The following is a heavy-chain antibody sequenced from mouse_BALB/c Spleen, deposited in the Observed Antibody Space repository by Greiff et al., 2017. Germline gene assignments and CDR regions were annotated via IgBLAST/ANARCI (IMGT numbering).Heavy chain of an antibody. J-gene: IGHJ4*01. V-gene: IGHV3-2*02. CDR1: GYSITSDYA. CDR3: ARKAGYEGAMDY. Sequence: EVQLVESGPGLVKPSQSLSLTCTVTGYSITSDYAWNWIRQFPGNKLEWMGYISYSGSTSYNPSLKSRISITRDTSKNQFFLQLNSVTTEDTATYYCARKAGYEGAMDYWGQGTSVTVSS. D-gene: IGHD2-14*01. CDR2: ISYSGST.